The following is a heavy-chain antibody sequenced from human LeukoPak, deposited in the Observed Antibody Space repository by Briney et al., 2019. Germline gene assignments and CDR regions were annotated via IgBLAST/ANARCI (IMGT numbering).Heavy chain of an antibody. CDR3: ARDSASGSYVIDY. D-gene: IGHD1-26*01. J-gene: IGHJ4*02. CDR1: GYTFTAYY. Sequence: ASVKVSCKTSGYTFTAYYIHWVRQAPGQGLEWMGWINPNSGGTNYAQNFEGRVTMTRDTSISTAWMELSRLRSDDTAVYYCARDSASGSYVIDYWGQGTLVTVSS. V-gene: IGHV1-2*02. CDR2: INPNSGGT.